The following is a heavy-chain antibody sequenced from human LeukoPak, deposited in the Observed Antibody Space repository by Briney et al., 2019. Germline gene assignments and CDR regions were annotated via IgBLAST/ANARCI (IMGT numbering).Heavy chain of an antibody. D-gene: IGHD6-19*01. J-gene: IGHJ4*02. Sequence: GRSLRLSCAASGFTFSCCAIHWVRQAPGRGLEWVAVISSDENTKFYADSVKGRFTVYRDNSKKTVWLQMNSLRAEDTAVYYCAKKGGSSGRYDYLDYWGQGTLVTVSP. CDR3: AKKGGSSGRYDYLDY. V-gene: IGHV3-30-3*02. CDR2: ISSDENTK. CDR1: GFTFSCCA.